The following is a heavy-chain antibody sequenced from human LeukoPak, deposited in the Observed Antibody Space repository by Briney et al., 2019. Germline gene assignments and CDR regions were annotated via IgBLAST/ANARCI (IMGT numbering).Heavy chain of an antibody. D-gene: IGHD1-26*01. V-gene: IGHV3-66*01. CDR3: ARDQLSVGASDY. J-gene: IGHJ4*02. Sequence: GGSLRLSCAASGFTFSSYGMHWVRQAPGKGLEWVSVIYSGGSTYYADSVKGRFTISRDNSKNTLYLQMNSLRAEDTAVYYCARDQLSVGASDYWGQGTLVTVSS. CDR2: IYSGGST. CDR1: GFTFSSYG.